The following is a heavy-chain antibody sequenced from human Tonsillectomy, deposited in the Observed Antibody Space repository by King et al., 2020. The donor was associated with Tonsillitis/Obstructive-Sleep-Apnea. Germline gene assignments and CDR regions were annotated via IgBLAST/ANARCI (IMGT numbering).Heavy chain of an antibody. V-gene: IGHV3-43*02. Sequence: DVQLVESGGGVVQPGGSLRLSCAASGFTFDDYAMHWVRQAPGKGLEWVSLISGDGGSTYYADSVKGRFTISRDNSKNYLYLQMNSLRTEDTALYYCPKDSSGYFYLDYWGQGTLVTVSS. CDR1: GFTFDDYA. CDR3: PKDSSGYFYLDY. J-gene: IGHJ4*02. CDR2: ISGDGGST. D-gene: IGHD3-22*01.